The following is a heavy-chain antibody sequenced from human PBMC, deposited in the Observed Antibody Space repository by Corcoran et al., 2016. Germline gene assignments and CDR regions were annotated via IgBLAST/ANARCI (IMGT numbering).Heavy chain of an antibody. V-gene: IGHV1-69*01. CDR3: ASFGGYDQYNYYYYYGMDV. Sequence: QVQLVQSGAEVKKPGSSVKVSCKASGGTFSSYAINWVRQAPGQGLEWMGGIIPIFGTANYAQKFQGRVTITADESTSTAYMELSSLRPEDTAMNDCASFGGYDQYNYYYYYGMDVWGQGTTVTVSS. D-gene: IGHD5-12*01. CDR2: IIPIFGTA. J-gene: IGHJ6*02. CDR1: GGTFSSYA.